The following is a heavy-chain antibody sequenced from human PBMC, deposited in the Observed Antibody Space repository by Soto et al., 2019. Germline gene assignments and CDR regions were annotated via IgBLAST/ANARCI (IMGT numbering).Heavy chain of an antibody. CDR3: ARDRKILGYCSSTSCPTNNWLHX. J-gene: IGHJ5*02. CDR2: INAVNGNT. D-gene: IGHD2-2*01. V-gene: IGHV1-3*01. CDR1: GYTFTSYA. Sequence: ASVKVSCNASGYTFTSYAMHWVRQAPGQRLEWMGFINAVNGNTKYSQKFQGRVTITRETSASTAYMELSSLRSEDTDVYYCARDRKILGYCSSTSCPTNNWLHXWGQGTMVTVSX.